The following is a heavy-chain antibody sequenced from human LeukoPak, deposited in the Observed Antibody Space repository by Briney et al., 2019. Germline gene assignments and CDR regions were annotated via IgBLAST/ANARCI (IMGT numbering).Heavy chain of an antibody. D-gene: IGHD3-10*01. V-gene: IGHV3-66*01. J-gene: IGHJ4*02. Sequence: PGGSLRLSCAASGFTVSSNYMSWVRQAPGKGLEWVSLIYSGGSIYYADSVKGRFTISRDNSKNTLFLQMNSLRAEDTAVYFCATGERMVRGDGVDYWGQGTLVTVSS. CDR1: GFTVSSNY. CDR2: IYSGGSI. CDR3: ATGERMVRGDGVDY.